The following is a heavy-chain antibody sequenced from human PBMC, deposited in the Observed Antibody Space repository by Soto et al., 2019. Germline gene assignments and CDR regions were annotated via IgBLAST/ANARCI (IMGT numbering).Heavy chain of an antibody. D-gene: IGHD4-4*01. CDR2: TNWNGATT. Sequence: EVQLVVSGGGVVRPGGSMRLSCTASGFTFDDYSMTWVRQIPGKGLEWVSTTNWNGATTDYADSVRGRFTISRDNAKNSLYLQLDTVTAEDTAFYHCARDSDDSTGYYDYWGQGTLVTVSS. CDR1: GFTFDDYS. J-gene: IGHJ4*02. V-gene: IGHV3-20*01. CDR3: ARDSDDSTGYYDY.